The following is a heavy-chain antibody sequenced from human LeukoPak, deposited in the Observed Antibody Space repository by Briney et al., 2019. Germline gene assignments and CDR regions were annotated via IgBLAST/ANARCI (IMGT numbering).Heavy chain of an antibody. CDR3: AKDLTQYGYSTDY. Sequence: GGSLGLFCAASGFTFSSYAMSWVRQAPGKGLEWVSAISGSGGTTYYADSVKGRFTISRDNSKNTLYLQMNSLRAEDTAIYYCAKDLTQYGYSTDYSRQANLVTVSS. CDR2: ISGSGGTT. J-gene: IGHJ4*02. V-gene: IGHV3-23*01. CDR1: GFTFSSYA. D-gene: IGHD5-18*01.